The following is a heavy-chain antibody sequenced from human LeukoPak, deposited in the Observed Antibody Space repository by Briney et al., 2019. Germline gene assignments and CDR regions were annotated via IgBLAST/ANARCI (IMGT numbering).Heavy chain of an antibody. Sequence: GGSLRLSCAASGFTFSSYWMSWVRQAPGKGLEWVANIKQDGSEKYYADSVKGRFTISRDNSKNTLYLQMNSLRAEDTAVYYCAKVRRYFDWLSPDYWGQGTLVTVSS. CDR3: AKVRRYFDWLSPDY. J-gene: IGHJ4*02. V-gene: IGHV3-7*01. D-gene: IGHD3-9*01. CDR1: GFTFSSYW. CDR2: IKQDGSEK.